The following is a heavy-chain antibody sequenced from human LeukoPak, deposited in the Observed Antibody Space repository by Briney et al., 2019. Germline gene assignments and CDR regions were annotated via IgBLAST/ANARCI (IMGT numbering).Heavy chain of an antibody. Sequence: GRSLRLSCAASGFTFSSYGMHWVRQAPGKGLEWVAVIWYDGSNKYYADSVKGRFTISRDNSKNTLYLQMNSLRAEETAVYYCARDKPPPYYYDSSGIFDYWGQGTLVTVSS. CDR3: ARDKPPPYYYDSSGIFDY. V-gene: IGHV3-33*01. CDR1: GFTFSSYG. D-gene: IGHD3-22*01. J-gene: IGHJ4*02. CDR2: IWYDGSNK.